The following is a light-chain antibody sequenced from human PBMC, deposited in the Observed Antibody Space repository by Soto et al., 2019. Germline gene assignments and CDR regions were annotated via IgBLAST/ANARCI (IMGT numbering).Light chain of an antibody. Sequence: DIQLTQSPSFLSASVGDRVTITCRASQGISSYLAWYQQKPGKAPKLLIYAASTLQSGVPSRFSGSGSGTEFTLTISSVQPEDFATYYCQQLNSYPLLTFGTGTKVDIK. V-gene: IGKV1-9*01. J-gene: IGKJ3*01. CDR2: AAS. CDR3: QQLNSYPLLT. CDR1: QGISSY.